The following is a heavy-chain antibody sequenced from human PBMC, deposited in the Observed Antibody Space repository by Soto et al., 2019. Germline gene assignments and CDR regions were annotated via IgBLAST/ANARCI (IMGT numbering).Heavy chain of an antibody. D-gene: IGHD2-21*02. CDR1: GFTISNYA. CDR2: TGSSISGGVGTT. CDR3: ATISYCAGDCSDYS. Sequence: PGGSLRLSCAASGFTISNYAMSWVRQAPGKGLEWVSSTGSSISGGVGTTFYADSVKGRFTISRDNSKNTLFLHVNSLRAEDTEVYLCATISYCAGDCSDYSWGQGTLVTVSS. J-gene: IGHJ4*02. V-gene: IGHV3-23*01.